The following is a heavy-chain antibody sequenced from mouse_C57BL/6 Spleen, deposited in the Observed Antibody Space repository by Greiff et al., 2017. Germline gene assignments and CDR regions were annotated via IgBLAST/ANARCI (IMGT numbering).Heavy chain of an antibody. CDR3: ARGGSINLDY. J-gene: IGHJ2*01. D-gene: IGHD2-10*02. V-gene: IGHV1-42*01. CDR1: GYSFTGYY. CDR2: INPSTGGT. Sequence: EVQLQQSGPELVKPGASVKISCKASGYSFTGYYMNWVKQSPEKSLEWIGEINPSTGGTTYNQKFKAKATLTVDKSSSTAYMQLKSLTSEDSAVYYCARGGSINLDYWGQGTTLTVAS.